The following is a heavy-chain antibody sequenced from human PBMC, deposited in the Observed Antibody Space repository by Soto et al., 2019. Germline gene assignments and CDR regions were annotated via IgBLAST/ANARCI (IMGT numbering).Heavy chain of an antibody. D-gene: IGHD3-10*01. CDR2: INTYNGNT. V-gene: IGHV1-18*01. CDR1: GYSFTNYT. CDR3: ARGVGSGTYYNQYNWFDP. Sequence: QVQLVQSGAEVKKPGASVKVSCKASGYSFTNYTISWVRHAPGQGLEWMGWINTYNGNTNHAQKLQGRVTMTTDTSTSTAYMELRSLISDDTAVYYCARGVGSGTYYNQYNWFDPWGQGTLVTVSS. J-gene: IGHJ5*02.